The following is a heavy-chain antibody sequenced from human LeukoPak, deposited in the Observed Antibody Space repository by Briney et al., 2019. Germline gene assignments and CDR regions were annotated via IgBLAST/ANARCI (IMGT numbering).Heavy chain of an antibody. CDR3: ARVWAWGSGNYFDN. CDR2: IRGDAGST. CDR1: GFTFDAFG. J-gene: IGHJ4*02. D-gene: IGHD7-27*01. V-gene: IGHV3-20*04. Sequence: PGGSLRLSCAASGFTFDAFGMTWVRQAPGKGLDWVSAIRGDAGSTGYADSVKGRFTISRDNAKNSLYLQMNSLRVEDTALYYCARVWAWGSGNYFDNWGQGTLVTDSS.